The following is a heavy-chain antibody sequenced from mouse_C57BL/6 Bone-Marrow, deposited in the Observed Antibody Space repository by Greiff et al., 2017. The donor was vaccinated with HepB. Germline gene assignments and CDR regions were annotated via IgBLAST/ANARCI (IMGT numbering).Heavy chain of an antibody. CDR2: IYPGSGNT. J-gene: IGHJ1*03. Sequence: QVQLQQSGAELVRPGASVKLSCKASGYTFTDYYINWVKQRPGQGLEWIASIYPGSGNTYYNEKLKGKATRTAEQSSSTAYMQLSSLTSEDSAVYFCARWGLYYGSSYGYWYFDVWGTGTTVTVSS. V-gene: IGHV1-76*01. D-gene: IGHD1-1*01. CDR1: GYTFTDYY. CDR3: ARWGLYYGSSYGYWYFDV.